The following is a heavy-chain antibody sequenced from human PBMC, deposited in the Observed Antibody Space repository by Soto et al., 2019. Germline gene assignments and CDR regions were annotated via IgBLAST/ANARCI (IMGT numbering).Heavy chain of an antibody. V-gene: IGHV3-23*01. CDR3: AKGFIVVVTAIRPDDNFDV. Sequence: PGWSLRLSCASSVFTFNTYAMNWVRQAPGKGLEWVASISGSGGTINYADSVKGRFTTSRDTSKNTLYLQMNSLSAEDTAVYYCAKGFIVVVTAIRPDDNFDVWGQGTMVTVSS. D-gene: IGHD2-21*02. J-gene: IGHJ3*01. CDR1: VFTFNTYA. CDR2: ISGSGGTI.